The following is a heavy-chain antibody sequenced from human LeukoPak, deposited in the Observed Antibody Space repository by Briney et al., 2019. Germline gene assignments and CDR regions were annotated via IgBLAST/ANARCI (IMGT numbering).Heavy chain of an antibody. CDR1: GGSFSGYY. V-gene: IGHV4-34*01. J-gene: IGHJ4*02. CDR3: ARGVDYYGSGTYYMSPHYFHY. D-gene: IGHD3-10*01. CDR2: INHSGDT. Sequence: SETLSLTCAVYGGSFSGYYWTWIRQPPGKGLEWIGEINHSGDTNYNPSLKSRVTLSVDTSKNQFSLKLSSVTAADTAVYFCARGVDYYGSGTYYMSPHYFHYWGQGTLVTVSS.